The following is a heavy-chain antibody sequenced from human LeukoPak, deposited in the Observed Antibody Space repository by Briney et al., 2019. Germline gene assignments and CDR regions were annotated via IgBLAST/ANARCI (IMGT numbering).Heavy chain of an antibody. V-gene: IGHV3-30*02. CDR2: IQYDGSDK. Sequence: GGSLRLSCAASGFLIKSYGMHWVRQAPGKGLEWVAFIQYDGSDKEYVDSVKGRFTISRDNSKNTLSLQMNSLRAEDTAVYCAREQWLVLNYFDSWGQGTLVTVSS. D-gene: IGHD6-19*01. CDR3: AREQWLVLNYFDS. CDR1: GFLIKSYG. J-gene: IGHJ4*02.